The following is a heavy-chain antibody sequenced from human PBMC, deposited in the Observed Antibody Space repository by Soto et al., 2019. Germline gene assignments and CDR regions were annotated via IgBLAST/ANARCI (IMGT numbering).Heavy chain of an antibody. V-gene: IGHV3-30*18. D-gene: IGHD6-19*01. CDR2: ISYDGSNK. CDR1: GFTFSSYG. Sequence: QVQLVESGGGVVQPGRSLRLSCAASGFTFSSYGMHWVRQAPGKGLEWVAVISYDGSNKYYAESVKGRFTISRDNSKNTLYLQMNSLRAEDTAVYHCAKDNHSSGWYYLDYWGQGTLVTVSS. CDR3: AKDNHSSGWYYLDY. J-gene: IGHJ4*02.